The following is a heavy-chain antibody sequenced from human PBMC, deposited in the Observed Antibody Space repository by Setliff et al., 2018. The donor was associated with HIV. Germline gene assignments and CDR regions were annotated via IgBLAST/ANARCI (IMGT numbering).Heavy chain of an antibody. CDR1: SGSVSGYY. J-gene: IGHJ4*02. D-gene: IGHD3-10*01. CDR3: SRDYFGSLDY. CDR2: IHSSGST. V-gene: IGHV4-59*02. Sequence: SETLSLTCSVSSGSVSGYYWGWIRQPPGKKLEWIGYIHSSGSTIYSASLKSRVSISVDTSKNQVSLRLSSVTAADTAVYHCSRDYFGSLDYWGQGTLVTVSS.